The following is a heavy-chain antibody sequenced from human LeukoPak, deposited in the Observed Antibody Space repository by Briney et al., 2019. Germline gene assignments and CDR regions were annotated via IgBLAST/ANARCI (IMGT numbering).Heavy chain of an antibody. CDR1: GFTFSSYA. D-gene: IGHD4-23*01. CDR3: ARDYGGDSFYYYMDV. CDR2: ISGSGGST. Sequence: GGSLRLSCAASGFTFSSYAMSWVRQAPGKGLEWISGISGSGGSTYYADSVKGRFIISSDNSKNALYLQMNSLRAEDTAIYYCARDYGGDSFYYYMDVWGKGTTVTVSS. V-gene: IGHV3-23*01. J-gene: IGHJ6*03.